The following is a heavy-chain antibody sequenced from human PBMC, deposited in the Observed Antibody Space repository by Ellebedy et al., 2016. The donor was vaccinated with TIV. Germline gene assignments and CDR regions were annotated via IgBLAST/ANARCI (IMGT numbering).Heavy chain of an antibody. CDR3: ARGRRFFYYYGIDV. J-gene: IGHJ6*02. CDR2: IYYSGST. CDR1: GGSISSYS. Sequence: MPGGSLRLSCTVSGGSISSYSWNWIRQPPGKGLEWIGYIYYSGSTNYNPSLKSRVTISVDTSKNQFSLKLSAVTAADTAVYYCARGRRFFYYYGIDVWGQGTTVTVSS. D-gene: IGHD3-3*01. V-gene: IGHV4-59*12.